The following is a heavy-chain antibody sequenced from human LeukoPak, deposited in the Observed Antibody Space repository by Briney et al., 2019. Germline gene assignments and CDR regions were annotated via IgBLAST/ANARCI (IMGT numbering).Heavy chain of an antibody. CDR1: GFTFSSYE. D-gene: IGHD3-10*01. Sequence: PGGSLRLSCAASGFTFSSYEMNWVRQAPGKGLEWVSYISSSGSTIYYADSVKGRFTISRDNAKNSLYLQMNSLRAEDTALYYCAKDRVWFGEPRLPDYWGQGTLVTVSS. CDR2: ISSSGSTI. CDR3: AKDRVWFGEPRLPDY. V-gene: IGHV3-48*03. J-gene: IGHJ4*02.